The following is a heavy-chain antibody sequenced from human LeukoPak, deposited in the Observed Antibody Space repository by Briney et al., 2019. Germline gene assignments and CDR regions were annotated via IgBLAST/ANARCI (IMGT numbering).Heavy chain of an antibody. V-gene: IGHV3-48*03. CDR2: ISSSGSTI. CDR1: GFTFSSYE. D-gene: IGHD3-10*01. J-gene: IGHJ5*02. CDR3: ARENYGSGSYWFDP. Sequence: PGGSLRLSCAASGFTFSSYEMNWVRQAPGKGLEWVSYISSSGSTIYYADSVKGRFTISRDNSKNTLYLQMNSLRAEDTAMYYCARENYGSGSYWFDPWGQGTLVTVSS.